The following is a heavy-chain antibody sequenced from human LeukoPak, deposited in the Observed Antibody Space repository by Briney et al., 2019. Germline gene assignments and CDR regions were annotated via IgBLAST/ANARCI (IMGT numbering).Heavy chain of an antibody. Sequence: GGSLRLSCAASGFTFSIYTMNWVRQAPGKGLEWVSSISSSSSHIYYADSVKGRFTIFRDNAKNSLYLQMNSLRAEDTAVYYCARDLQIAARQGSYFDYWGQGTLVTVSP. J-gene: IGHJ4*02. CDR2: ISSSSSHI. CDR1: GFTFSIYT. D-gene: IGHD6-6*01. V-gene: IGHV3-21*01. CDR3: ARDLQIAARQGSYFDY.